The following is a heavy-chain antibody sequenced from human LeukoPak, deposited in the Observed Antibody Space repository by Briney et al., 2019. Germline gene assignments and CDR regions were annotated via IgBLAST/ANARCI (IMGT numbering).Heavy chain of an antibody. D-gene: IGHD5-24*01. CDR1: GDSINSLDL. V-gene: IGHV4-39*01. Sequence: SGTLSLTCTVSGDSINSLDLWSWVRQPPGKGLEWIGSIYYSGSTYYNPSLKSRVTISVDTSKNQFSLKLSSVTAADTAVYYCARRWRDGYNFDYWGQGTLVTVSS. CDR2: IYYSGST. J-gene: IGHJ4*02. CDR3: ARRWRDGYNFDY.